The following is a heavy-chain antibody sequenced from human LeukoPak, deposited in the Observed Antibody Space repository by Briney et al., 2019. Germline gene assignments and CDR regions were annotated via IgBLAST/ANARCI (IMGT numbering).Heavy chain of an antibody. J-gene: IGHJ6*03. Sequence: GESLRLSCAASGFTFSSYEMNWVRQAPGKGLEWVSYISSSGSTIYYADSVKGRFTISRDNAKNSLYLQMNSLRAEDTAVYYCARTSYYYYYMDVWGKGTTVTVSS. V-gene: IGHV3-48*03. CDR3: ARTSYYYYYMDV. CDR1: GFTFSSYE. CDR2: ISSSGSTI.